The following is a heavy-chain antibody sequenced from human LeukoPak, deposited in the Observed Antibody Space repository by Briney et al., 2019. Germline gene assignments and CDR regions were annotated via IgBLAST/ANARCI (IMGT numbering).Heavy chain of an antibody. CDR2: IYTSGST. Sequence: SQTLSLTCTVSGGSISSGSYYWSWIRQPAGKGLEWIGRIYTSGSTNYNPSLKSRVTISVDTSKNQFSLKLSSVTAADTAVYYCARDGRFPPEVLPRYFDYWGQGTLVTVSS. J-gene: IGHJ4*02. V-gene: IGHV4-61*02. CDR1: GGSISSGSYY. D-gene: IGHD1-26*01. CDR3: ARDGRFPPEVLPRYFDY.